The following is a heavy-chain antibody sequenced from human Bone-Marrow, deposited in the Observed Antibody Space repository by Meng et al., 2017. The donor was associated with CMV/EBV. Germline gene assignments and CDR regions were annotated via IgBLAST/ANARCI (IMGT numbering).Heavy chain of an antibody. V-gene: IGHV1-46*01. J-gene: IGHJ3*02. D-gene: IGHD6-19*01. CDR2: INPSGGST. CDR3: ARVYTDPPSSGYNTDAFDI. Sequence: ASVKVSCKASGYTFTSYDIHWVRQAPGQGLEWMGIINPSGGSTTYAQKFQGRVTLTRDTSASTVYMELSSLRSEDTAVYYCARVYTDPPSSGYNTDAFDIWGQGTMVTVSS. CDR1: GYTFTSYD.